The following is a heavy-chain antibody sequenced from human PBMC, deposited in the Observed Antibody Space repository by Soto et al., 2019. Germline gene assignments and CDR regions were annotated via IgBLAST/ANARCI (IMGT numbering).Heavy chain of an antibody. CDR3: ARGYGDATH. CDR1: GYTFSSCD. Sequence: QVQLVQSGAEVKKPGASVKVSCKASGYTFSSCDINWVRQATGQGLEWMGWMNPKSGNRGYAQKFQGRVTMTRDTSITTAYMELSNLRSEDTAVYYCARGYGDATHWGQGTLVTVSS. V-gene: IGHV1-8*01. J-gene: IGHJ1*01. D-gene: IGHD4-17*01. CDR2: MNPKSGNR.